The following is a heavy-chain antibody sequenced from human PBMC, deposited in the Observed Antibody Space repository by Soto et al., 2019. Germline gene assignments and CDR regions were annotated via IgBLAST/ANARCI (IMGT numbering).Heavy chain of an antibody. D-gene: IGHD3-22*01. CDR1: GGSISSGDYY. J-gene: IGHJ4*02. Sequence: PSETLSLTCTVSGGSISSGDYYWSWIRQHPGKGLEWIGYIYYSGSTYYNPSLKSRVTISIDTSKNQFSLKLSSVTAADTAVYYCARENYDSIGWLDHWGQGTLVTVSS. CDR3: ARENYDSIGWLDH. CDR2: IYYSGST. V-gene: IGHV4-30-4*01.